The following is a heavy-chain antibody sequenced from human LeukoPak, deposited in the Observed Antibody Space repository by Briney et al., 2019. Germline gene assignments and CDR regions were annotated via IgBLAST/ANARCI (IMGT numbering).Heavy chain of an antibody. CDR3: TARNLYVDSCTYFCGMDV. D-gene: IGHD3-9*01. V-gene: IGHV3-15*07. J-gene: IGHJ6*02. CDR1: GFSFSNTW. CDR2: VKSKSDGGTA. Sequence: KAGGSLRLSCAASGFSFSNTWMNWVRLAPGKGLEWVGRVKSKSDGGTADYVAPVKGRVTISRDDSKNTVYLEMNSLETEDTAVYYCTARNLYVDSCTYFCGMDVWGQGTTVTVSS.